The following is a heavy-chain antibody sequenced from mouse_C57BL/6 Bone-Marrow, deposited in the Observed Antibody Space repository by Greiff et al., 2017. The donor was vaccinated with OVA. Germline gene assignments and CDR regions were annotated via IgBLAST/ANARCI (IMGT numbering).Heavy chain of an antibody. CDR3: ARPYYYGSSYLYYAMDY. D-gene: IGHD1-1*01. CDR2: ISDGGSYT. Sequence: EVQVVESGGGLVKPGGSLKLSCAASGFTFSSYAMSWVRQTPEKRLEWVATISDGGSYTYYPDNVKGRFTISRDNAKNNLYLQMSHLKSEDTAMYYCARPYYYGSSYLYYAMDYWGQGTSVTVSS. V-gene: IGHV5-4*01. J-gene: IGHJ4*01. CDR1: GFTFSSYA.